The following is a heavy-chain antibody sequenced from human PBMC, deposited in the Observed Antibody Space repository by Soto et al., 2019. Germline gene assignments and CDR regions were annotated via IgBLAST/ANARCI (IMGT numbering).Heavy chain of an antibody. CDR1: GFTFGDYA. CDR3: TRVRTALNIVGAIFDY. V-gene: IGHV3-49*04. J-gene: IGHJ4*02. Sequence: PGGSLRLSCTASGFTFGDYAMSWVRQAPGKGLEWVGFIRSKAYGGTTEYAASVKGRFTISRDDSKSIAYLQMNSLKTEDTAVYYCTRVRTALNIVGAIFDYWGQGTLVTVSS. D-gene: IGHD1-26*01. CDR2: IRSKAYGGTT.